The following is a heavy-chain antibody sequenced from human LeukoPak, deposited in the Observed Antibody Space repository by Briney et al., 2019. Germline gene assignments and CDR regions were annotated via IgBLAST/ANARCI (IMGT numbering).Heavy chain of an antibody. Sequence: PSETLSLTCTVSGGSISSYYWSWIRQPPGKGLEWIGYIYYSGSTNYNPSLKSRVTISVDTSKNQFSLKLSSVTAADTAVYYCARGCVYSGYVDFGYWGQGTLVTVSS. CDR1: GGSISSYY. D-gene: IGHD5-12*01. CDR3: ARGCVYSGYVDFGY. V-gene: IGHV4-59*01. CDR2: IYYSGST. J-gene: IGHJ4*02.